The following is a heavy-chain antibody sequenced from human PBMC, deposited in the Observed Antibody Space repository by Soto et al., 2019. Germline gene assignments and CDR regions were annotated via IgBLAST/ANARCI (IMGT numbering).Heavy chain of an antibody. CDR1: GDSITNNNFS. Sequence: SQTLSLTCTVSGDSITNNNFSWGWVRQPPWKGLDWIGNIYYLGNTFYNPSPRRRVTISADTSKNQFSLNLSSVTAADTAVYYCARLVGPATRHADFDFWGQGTLLTVSS. CDR3: ARLVGPATRHADFDF. J-gene: IGHJ4*02. D-gene: IGHD2-15*01. V-gene: IGHV4-39*01. CDR2: IYYLGNT.